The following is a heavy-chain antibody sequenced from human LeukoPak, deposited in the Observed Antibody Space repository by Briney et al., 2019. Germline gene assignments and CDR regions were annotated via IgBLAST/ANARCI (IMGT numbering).Heavy chain of an antibody. Sequence: SVKVSCKASGGTFSSYAISWVRQAPGQGLEWMGGIIPIFGTANYAQKFQGRVTITADESTSTAYMELSSLRSEDTAVYYCARSIPRPKNYFDYWGQGTLVTVSS. D-gene: IGHD2-2*02. CDR1: GGTFSSYA. J-gene: IGHJ4*02. CDR2: IIPIFGTA. CDR3: ARSIPRPKNYFDY. V-gene: IGHV1-69*13.